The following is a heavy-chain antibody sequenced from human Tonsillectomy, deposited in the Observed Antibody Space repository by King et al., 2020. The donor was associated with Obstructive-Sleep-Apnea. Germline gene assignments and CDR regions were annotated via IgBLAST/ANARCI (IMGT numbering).Heavy chain of an antibody. CDR2: MNPNSGNT. CDR3: ARLYSSGWYGYYFDY. J-gene: IGHJ4*02. V-gene: IGHV1-8*01. D-gene: IGHD6-19*01. Sequence: VQLVESGAEVKKPGASVKVSCKASGYTFTSYDINWVRQAPGQGLEWMGWMNPNSGNTGYAQKFQGRVTMTRNTSTSTAYMELSSLRSEDTAVYFCARLYSSGWYGYYFDYWGQGNLVTVSS. CDR1: GYTFTSYD.